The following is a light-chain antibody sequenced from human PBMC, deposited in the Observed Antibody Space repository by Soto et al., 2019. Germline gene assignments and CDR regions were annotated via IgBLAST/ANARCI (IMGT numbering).Light chain of an antibody. Sequence: DIQVYQSAAFVSASVGDRVTITCRASQGISSYLAWYQQKPGKAPKLLIYAASTLQSGVPSRFSGSGSGTEFTLTISSLQPEDFATYYCQQLNSYPITFGQGTRLEI. CDR2: AAS. J-gene: IGKJ5*01. CDR3: QQLNSYPIT. CDR1: QGISSY. V-gene: IGKV1-9*01.